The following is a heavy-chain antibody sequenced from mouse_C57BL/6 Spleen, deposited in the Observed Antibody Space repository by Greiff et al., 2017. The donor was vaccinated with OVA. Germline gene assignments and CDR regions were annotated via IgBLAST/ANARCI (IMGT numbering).Heavy chain of an antibody. CDR2: ISSGGSYT. J-gene: IGHJ2*01. Sequence: EVQLKESGGDLVKPGGSLKLSCAASGFTFSSYGMSWVRQTPDKRLEWVATISSGGSYTYYPDSVKGRFTISRDKAKNTLYLQMSSLKSEDTAMYYCARDYDRNYDYWGQGTTLTVSS. CDR1: GFTFSSYG. D-gene: IGHD2-5*01. V-gene: IGHV5-6*01. CDR3: ARDYDRNYDY.